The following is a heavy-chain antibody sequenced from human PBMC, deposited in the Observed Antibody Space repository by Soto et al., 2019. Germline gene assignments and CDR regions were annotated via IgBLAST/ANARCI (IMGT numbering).Heavy chain of an antibody. J-gene: IGHJ4*02. Sequence: EVQLVESGGGLVQPGGSLKLSCAASGFTLSGFDVHWVRQAAGEGLEWVARIKTKVESYATEYAASVKGRFSISRDDEKNTAYLEMNSLKTEDTAVYYCTRRHCSGGGCYSDFDFWGQGSLVTVSS. CDR2: IKTKVESYAT. V-gene: IGHV3-73*01. CDR1: GFTLSGFD. D-gene: IGHD2-15*01. CDR3: TRRHCSGGGCYSDFDF.